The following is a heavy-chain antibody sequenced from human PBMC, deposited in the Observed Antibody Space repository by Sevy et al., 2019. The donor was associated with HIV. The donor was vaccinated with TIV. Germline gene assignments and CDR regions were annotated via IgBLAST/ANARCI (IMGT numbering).Heavy chain of an antibody. J-gene: IGHJ4*02. CDR2: INQNGSVT. D-gene: IGHD2-15*01. CDR3: VRAVATNGSF. V-gene: IGHV3-7*01. Sequence: GGSLRLSCAASGFTVSSNYMSWVRQAPGKGLEWVANINQNGSVTYYVDSVKGRFTISRDNSRNLLYLQMTSLRVEDTALYYCVRAVATNGSFWGQGTLVTVSS. CDR1: GFTVSSNY.